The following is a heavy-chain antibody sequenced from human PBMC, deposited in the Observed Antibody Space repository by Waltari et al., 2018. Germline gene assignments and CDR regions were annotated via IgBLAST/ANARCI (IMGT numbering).Heavy chain of an antibody. Sequence: QVQLQQWGAGLLKPSATLSLTCVVDGGSFSGYYWSWIRLPPEKGLEWIGEINYSGSTQYNPSLKRRVTISIDTSKNQFSLNLRSVTAADMGVYYCARGGYSGYEPRRWFDSWGHGTLVTVAS. J-gene: IGHJ5*01. CDR2: INYSGST. D-gene: IGHD5-12*01. CDR1: GGSFSGYY. V-gene: IGHV4-34*01. CDR3: ARGGYSGYEPRRWFDS.